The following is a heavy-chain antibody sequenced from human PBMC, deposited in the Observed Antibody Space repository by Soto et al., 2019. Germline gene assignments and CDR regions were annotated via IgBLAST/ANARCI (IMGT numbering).Heavy chain of an antibody. D-gene: IGHD6-19*01. V-gene: IGHV1-18*01. J-gene: IGHJ3*02. CDR3: AVIAVAGPGRRAFDI. Sequence: QVQLVQSGAEVKKPGASVKVSCKASGYTFTSYGISWVRKAPGQGLEWMGWISAYNGNTNYAQKLQGSVTITRDTSTSIAYMELRGLRSADTSVDYCAVIAVAGPGRRAFDIWGQGAMVTFSS. CDR1: GYTFTSYG. CDR2: ISAYNGNT.